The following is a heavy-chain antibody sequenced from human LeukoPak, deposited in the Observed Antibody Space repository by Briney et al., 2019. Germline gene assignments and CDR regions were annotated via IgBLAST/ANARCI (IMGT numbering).Heavy chain of an antibody. J-gene: IGHJ1*01. CDR3: ASRGGADRAGYIQR. V-gene: IGHV5-51*01. D-gene: IGHD3-16*01. CDR2: VSPADSET. Sequence: GEPLKSSSEAPVNSSSSHCIGWVCRLPARGLWWSVGVSPADSETTYNRSSQGQVTISVERSIKTSSMKWSNLRASDTAMYYCASRGGADRAGYIQRWGQGTVVTVSS. CDR1: VNSSSSHC.